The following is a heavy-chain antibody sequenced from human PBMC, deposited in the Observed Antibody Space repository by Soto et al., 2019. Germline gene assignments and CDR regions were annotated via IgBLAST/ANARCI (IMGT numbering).Heavy chain of an antibody. CDR2: INPSYGTT. CDR1: GYTFTSYF. V-gene: IGHV1-46*03. D-gene: IGHD2-15*01. CDR3: ARVYCSGGSCYSIDY. Sequence: ASVKVSCKASGYTFTSYFIHLVRQAPGQGLEWMGIINPSYGTTTYAQKFQGRVTMTRDTSTSTVYMELSSLRSEDTAVYYCARVYCSGGSCYSIDYWGQGTLVTVSS. J-gene: IGHJ4*02.